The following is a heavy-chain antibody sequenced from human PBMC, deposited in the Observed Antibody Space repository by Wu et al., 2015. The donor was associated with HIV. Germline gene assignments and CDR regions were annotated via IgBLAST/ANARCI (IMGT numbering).Heavy chain of an antibody. V-gene: IGHV1-69*05. CDR3: ARGEFGESLYYYYGMDV. Sequence: QVQLVQSGAEVKKPGSSVKVSCKGSGGTFSSYAISWVRQAPGQGLEWMGGITPIFGTANYAQKFQGRVTITTDESTSTAYMELSSLRSEDTVVYYCARGEFGESLYYYYGMDVWGQGTTVTVSS. D-gene: IGHD3-10*01. CDR1: GGTFSSYA. CDR2: ITPIFGTA. J-gene: IGHJ6*02.